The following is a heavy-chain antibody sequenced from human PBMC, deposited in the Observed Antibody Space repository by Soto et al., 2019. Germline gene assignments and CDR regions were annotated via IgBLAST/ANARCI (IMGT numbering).Heavy chain of an antibody. CDR1: GYTLTELS. D-gene: IGHD3-22*01. Sequence: GASVKVSCKVSGYTLTELSMHWVRQAPGKGLEWMGGFDPEDGETIYAQKFQGRVTMTEDTSTDTAYMELSSLRSEDTAVYYCATALYDSSGYSDAFDIWGQGTMVTVSS. J-gene: IGHJ3*02. V-gene: IGHV1-24*01. CDR3: ATALYDSSGYSDAFDI. CDR2: FDPEDGET.